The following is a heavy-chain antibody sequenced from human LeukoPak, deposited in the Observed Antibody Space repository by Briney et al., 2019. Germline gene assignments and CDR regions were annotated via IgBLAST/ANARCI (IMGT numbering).Heavy chain of an antibody. CDR2: INDNGDGT. CDR3: AKDGKYSSGWYGTQPFDY. CDR1: GFTFSSYA. V-gene: IGHV3-23*01. Sequence: PGGSLRLSCAASGFTFSSYAMSWVRQAPGKGLKWVSTINDNGDGTYYADSVKGRFTISRDNSYNTVSLQMNSLRDEDTGVYYCAKDGKYSSGWYGTQPFDYWGQGTLVTVSS. J-gene: IGHJ4*02. D-gene: IGHD6-19*01.